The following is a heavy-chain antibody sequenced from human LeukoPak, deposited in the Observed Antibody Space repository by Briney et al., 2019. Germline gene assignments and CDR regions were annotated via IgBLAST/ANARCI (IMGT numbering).Heavy chain of an antibody. J-gene: IGHJ3*02. CDR1: GGSFSGYY. D-gene: IGHD3-22*01. CDR2: INHSGST. Sequence: SETLSLTCAVYGGSFSGYYWSWIRPPPGKGLEWVGEINHSGSTNYKPSLKSRVTISVDTSKNQFSLKLSSMTAADTAVYYCARLRYYDSSGYLEGADDAFDIWGQGTMVTVSS. CDR3: ARLRYYDSSGYLEGADDAFDI. V-gene: IGHV4-34*01.